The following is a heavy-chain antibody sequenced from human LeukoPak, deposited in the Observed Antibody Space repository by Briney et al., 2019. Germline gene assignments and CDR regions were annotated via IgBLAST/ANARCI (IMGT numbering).Heavy chain of an antibody. D-gene: IGHD6-6*01. V-gene: IGHV3-74*01. CDR3: ARELRGSSFYYYYYGMDV. CDR2: INSDGSST. Sequence: GGSLRLSCAASGFTFSSYWMHWVRQAPGKGLVWVSRINSDGSSTSYADSVKGRFTISRDNSKNTLYLQMNSLRAEDTAVYYCARELRGSSFYYYYYGMDVWGQGTTVTVSS. J-gene: IGHJ6*02. CDR1: GFTFSSYW.